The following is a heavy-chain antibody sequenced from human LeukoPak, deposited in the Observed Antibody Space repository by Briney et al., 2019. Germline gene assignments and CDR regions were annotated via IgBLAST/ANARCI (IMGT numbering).Heavy chain of an antibody. D-gene: IGHD5-12*01. CDR1: GYTFDTYW. V-gene: IGHV5-51*01. Sequence: GESLKISCKGSGYTFDTYWIGWVRQMPGKGLEWMGIVFPGDSDARYNPSFRGQVTISADKSISTAYLQWSSLKASDSAIYYCARQLRRGFSFSDYWGRGTLVTVSS. J-gene: IGHJ4*02. CDR2: VFPGDSDA. CDR3: ARQLRRGFSFSDY.